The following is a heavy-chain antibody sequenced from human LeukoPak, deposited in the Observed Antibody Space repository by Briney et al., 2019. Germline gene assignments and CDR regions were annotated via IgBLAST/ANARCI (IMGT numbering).Heavy chain of an antibody. J-gene: IGHJ4*02. Sequence: GGSLRLSCAASGLTFSSYVMSWVRQAPGKGLEWVSSISDTGGDTYYTDSVKGRFTISRDNSKNTLYLQMNSLRAEDTAVYYCAKDRIRGDSYWGQGTLVTVSS. D-gene: IGHD3-16*01. CDR1: GLTFSSYV. CDR2: ISDTGGDT. CDR3: AKDRIRGDSY. V-gene: IGHV3-23*01.